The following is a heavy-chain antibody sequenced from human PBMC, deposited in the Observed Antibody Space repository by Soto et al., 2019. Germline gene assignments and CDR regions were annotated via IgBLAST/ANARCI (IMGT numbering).Heavy chain of an antibody. CDR1: GGSISSGDYY. J-gene: IGHJ4*02. D-gene: IGHD2-8*01. CDR2: IYYSGST. Sequence: SETLSLTCTVSGGSISSGDYYWSWIRQPPGKGLEWIGYIYYSGSTYYNPSLKSRVTISVDTSKNQFSLKLSSVTAADTAVYYCARARNTNPLRLDYWGQGTLVTVSS. CDR3: ARARNTNPLRLDY. V-gene: IGHV4-30-4*01.